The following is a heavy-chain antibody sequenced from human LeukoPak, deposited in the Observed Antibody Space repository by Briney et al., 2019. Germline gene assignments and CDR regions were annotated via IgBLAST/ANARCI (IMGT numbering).Heavy chain of an antibody. CDR1: GYTFTGYY. CDR2: IIPIFGTA. Sequence: ASVKVSCKASGYTFTGYYMHWVRQAPGQGLEWMGGIIPIFGTANYAQKLQGRVTMTTDTSTSTAYMELRSLRSDDTAVYYCARDAHYVSSGYYVYWGQGTLVTVSS. CDR3: ARDAHYVSSGYYVY. V-gene: IGHV1-18*04. D-gene: IGHD3-22*01. J-gene: IGHJ4*02.